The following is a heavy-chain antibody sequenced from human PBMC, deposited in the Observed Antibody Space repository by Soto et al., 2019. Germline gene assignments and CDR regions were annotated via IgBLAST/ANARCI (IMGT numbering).Heavy chain of an antibody. D-gene: IGHD2-15*01. CDR1: GFTFSSYA. Sequence: GGSLRLSCAASGFTFSSYAMSWVRQAPGKGLEWVSAISGSGGSTYYADSVKGRFTISRDNSKNTLYLQMNSLRAEDTAVYYCAKRPSAAATTAFGYYYYMDVWGKGTTVTVSS. CDR2: ISGSGGST. CDR3: AKRPSAAATTAFGYYYYMDV. J-gene: IGHJ6*03. V-gene: IGHV3-23*01.